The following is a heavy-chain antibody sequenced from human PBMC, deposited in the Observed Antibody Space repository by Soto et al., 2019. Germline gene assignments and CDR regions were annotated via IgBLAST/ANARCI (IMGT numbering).Heavy chain of an antibody. Sequence: QVQLVESGGGVVQPGRSLRLSCAASGFTFSSYGMHWVRQAPGKGLEWVAVIWLDGSNKYYADSVKGRITISRDNSKNTLYLQMNSLRAEDTAVYYCARGLWSFDYWGQGTLVTVSS. CDR3: ARGLWSFDY. CDR1: GFTFSSYG. J-gene: IGHJ4*02. V-gene: IGHV3-33*01. D-gene: IGHD5-18*01. CDR2: IWLDGSNK.